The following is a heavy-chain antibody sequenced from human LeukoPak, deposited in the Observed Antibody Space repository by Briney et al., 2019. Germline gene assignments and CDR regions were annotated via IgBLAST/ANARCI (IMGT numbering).Heavy chain of an antibody. V-gene: IGHV4-30-2*01. CDR1: GGSISSGGYS. CDR2: IYHSGST. J-gene: IGHJ4*02. D-gene: IGHD5-24*01. CDR3: AGDGYTYYFDY. Sequence: SETLSLTCAVSGGSISSGGYSWSWIRQPPGKGLEWIGYIYHSGSTYYNPSLKSRVTISVDRSKNQFSLKLSSVTAADTAVYYCAGDGYTYYFDYWGQGTLVTVSS.